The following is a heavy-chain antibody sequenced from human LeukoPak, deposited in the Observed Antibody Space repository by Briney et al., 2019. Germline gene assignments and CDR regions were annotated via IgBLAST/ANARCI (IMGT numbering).Heavy chain of an antibody. D-gene: IGHD3-22*01. V-gene: IGHV3-74*01. CDR2: INPDGSTT. CDR3: ARVLSGSWDWFDP. Sequence: ETLSLTCAVYGEPFNGYYWNWIRQSPGKGLEWVSRINPDGSTTTYADSVKGRFTISRDNAENTVYLQMNSLRAEDTAVYYCARVLSGSWDWFDPWGQGTLVTVSS. CDR1: GEPFNGYY. J-gene: IGHJ5*02.